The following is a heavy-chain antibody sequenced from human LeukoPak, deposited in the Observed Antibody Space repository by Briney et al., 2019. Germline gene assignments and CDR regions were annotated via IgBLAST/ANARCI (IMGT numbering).Heavy chain of an antibody. CDR3: AREYGMGQWLGWYFDL. D-gene: IGHD6-19*01. Sequence: GASVKVSCKASGYNFISYGISWVRQAPGQGLEWMGWISPYNDNTNYAQKFQGRVTVTTDTSTSTVYMELRSLRSDDTAMYYCAREYGMGQWLGWYFDLWGPGTLVTVSS. CDR1: GYNFISYG. V-gene: IGHV1-18*01. CDR2: ISPYNDNT. J-gene: IGHJ2*01.